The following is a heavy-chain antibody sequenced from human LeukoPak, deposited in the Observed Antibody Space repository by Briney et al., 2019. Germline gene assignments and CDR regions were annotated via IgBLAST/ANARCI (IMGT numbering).Heavy chain of an antibody. CDR2: ISSDGNTI. D-gene: IGHD6-19*01. J-gene: IGHJ4*02. CDR3: ARAEAVAGSFDY. V-gene: IGHV3-48*03. CDR1: RFTFSNYD. Sequence: PGGSLRLSCAASRFTFSNYDMNWVRQAPGKGLEWVSYISSDGNTIHYADSVKGRFTISRDNAKNSLYLQMNSLRAEDTAVYYCARAEAVAGSFDYWGQGTLVTVSS.